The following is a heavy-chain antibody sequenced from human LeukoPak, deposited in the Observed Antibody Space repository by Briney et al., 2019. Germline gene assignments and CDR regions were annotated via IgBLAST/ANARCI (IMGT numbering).Heavy chain of an antibody. D-gene: IGHD4-17*01. J-gene: IGHJ4*02. CDR3: AKIKGLVTSADFDY. Sequence: GGSLRLSCAASGLTPSRCGMSWVRQAPGKGLEWVSAISGSGDGTYYADSVKGRFTISRDNSKSMLYLQMNSLRAEDTAVYYCAKIKGLVTSADFDYWGQGTLVTVSS. V-gene: IGHV3-23*01. CDR1: GLTPSRCG. CDR2: ISGSGDGT.